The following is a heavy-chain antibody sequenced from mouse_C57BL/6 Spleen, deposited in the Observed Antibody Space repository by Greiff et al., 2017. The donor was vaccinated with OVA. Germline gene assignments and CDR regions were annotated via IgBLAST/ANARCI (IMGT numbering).Heavy chain of an antibody. D-gene: IGHD1-1*01. J-gene: IGHJ2*01. CDR1: GYTFTSYW. Sequence: QVQLQQSGAELVKPGASVKLSCKASGYTFTSYWMHWVKQRPGQGLEWIGMIHPNSGSTNYNEKFKSKATLTVDKSSSTAYMQLSSLTSEDSAVYYCARSPYYYGSSYGFDYWGQGTTLTVSS. CDR2: IHPNSGST. V-gene: IGHV1-64*01. CDR3: ARSPYYYGSSYGFDY.